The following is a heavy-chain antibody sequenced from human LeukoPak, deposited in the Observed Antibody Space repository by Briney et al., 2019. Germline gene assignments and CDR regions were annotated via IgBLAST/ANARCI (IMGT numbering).Heavy chain of an antibody. Sequence: GSLRLSCAAAGFTLNNYAMSWVRQAPGKGLEWVALISADAKQTHYADLVKGRFTISRDISKNILYLQMNSLRVEDTAVYYCAKSELLDYWGQGTLVTVSS. J-gene: IGHJ4*02. D-gene: IGHD1-26*01. CDR3: AKSELLDY. CDR1: GFTLNNYA. V-gene: IGHV3-23*01. CDR2: ISADAKQT.